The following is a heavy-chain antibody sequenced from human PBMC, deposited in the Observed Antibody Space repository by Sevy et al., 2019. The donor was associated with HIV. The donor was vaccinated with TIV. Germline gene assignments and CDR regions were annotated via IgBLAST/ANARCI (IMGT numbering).Heavy chain of an antibody. D-gene: IGHD6-6*01. CDR2: INPSGGST. V-gene: IGHV1-46*03. J-gene: IGHJ5*02. CDR3: AREGSSSSKGNWFDP. Sequence: ASVKVSCKASGYTFTSYYMHCVRQAPGQGLEWMGIINPSGGSTSYAQKFQGRVTMTRDTSTSTVYMELSSLRSEDTAVYYCAREGSSSSKGNWFDPWGQGTLVTVSS. CDR1: GYTFTSYY.